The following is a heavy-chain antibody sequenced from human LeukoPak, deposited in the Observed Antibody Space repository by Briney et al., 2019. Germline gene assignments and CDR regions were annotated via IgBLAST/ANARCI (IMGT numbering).Heavy chain of an antibody. D-gene: IGHD4-11*01. CDR3: ARGGVSYSAYYYYYYMDV. V-gene: IGHV1-8*01. Sequence: ASVKVSCKASGYTFTSYDINWVRQATGQGLEWMGWKNPNSGNTGYAQRFQGRVTMTRNTSISTAYMELSSLRSEDTAVYYCARGGVSYSAYYYYYYMDVWGKGTTVTVSS. CDR2: KNPNSGNT. J-gene: IGHJ6*03. CDR1: GYTFTSYD.